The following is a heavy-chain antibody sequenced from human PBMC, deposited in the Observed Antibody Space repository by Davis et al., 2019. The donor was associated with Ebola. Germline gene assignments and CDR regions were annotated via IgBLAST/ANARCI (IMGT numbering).Heavy chain of an antibody. D-gene: IGHD4-23*01. CDR2: IYYSGST. CDR1: GGSISSYY. V-gene: IGHV4-59*12. Sequence: PSETLSLTCTVSGGSISSYYWSWIRQPPGKGLEWIGYIYYSGSTNYNPSLKSRVTISVDTSKNQFSLKLSSVTAADTAVYYCAREADYGGNSALVYWGQGTLVTVSS. CDR3: AREADYGGNSALVY. J-gene: IGHJ4*02.